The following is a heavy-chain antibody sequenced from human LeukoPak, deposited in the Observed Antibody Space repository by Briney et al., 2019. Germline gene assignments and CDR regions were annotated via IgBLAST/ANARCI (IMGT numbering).Heavy chain of an antibody. J-gene: IGHJ5*02. Sequence: SQTLSLTCAISGDSVSSYNVAWHWIRQSPSSGLEWPGRTYYRSKWFFDYAVSVRGRGTINADTSKNQFSLQLNTVSPEDTAVYYCARAIRVGWFDPWGQGTLVTVSS. D-gene: IGHD1-26*01. V-gene: IGHV6-1*01. CDR1: GDSVSSYNVA. CDR2: TYYRSKWFF. CDR3: ARAIRVGWFDP.